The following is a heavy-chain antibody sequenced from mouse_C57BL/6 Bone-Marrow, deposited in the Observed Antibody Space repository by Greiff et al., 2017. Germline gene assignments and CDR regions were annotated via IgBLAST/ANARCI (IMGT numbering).Heavy chain of an antibody. Sequence: QVQLQQSGAELMKPGASVKLSCKATGYTFTGYWIEWVKQRPGHGLEWIGEILPGSGSTNYNEKFKGKATFTADTSSNTAYMQLSSLTTEDSAIYYGARKGTYYYGSSYAWFAYWGQGTLVTVSA. D-gene: IGHD1-1*01. J-gene: IGHJ3*01. CDR1: GYTFTGYW. CDR2: ILPGSGST. V-gene: IGHV1-9*01. CDR3: ARKGTYYYGSSYAWFAY.